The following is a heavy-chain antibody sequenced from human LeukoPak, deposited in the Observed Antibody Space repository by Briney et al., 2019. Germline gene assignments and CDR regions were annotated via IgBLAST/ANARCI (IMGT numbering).Heavy chain of an antibody. J-gene: IGHJ6*02. Sequence: GGSLRLSCAASGVTFNNYVMNWVRQAPGKGLEWVSAVSDSGGTTFYAASVKGRFTISRDKSKNTLYLQINSLRAEDTAVYYCARGGYASSWYHYSGMDFWGQGTTVTVS. D-gene: IGHD6-13*01. V-gene: IGHV3-23*01. CDR1: GVTFNNYV. CDR2: VSDSGGTT. CDR3: ARGGYASSWYHYSGMDF.